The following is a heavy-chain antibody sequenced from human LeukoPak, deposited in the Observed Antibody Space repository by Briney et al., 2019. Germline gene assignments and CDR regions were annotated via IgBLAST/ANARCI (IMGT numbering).Heavy chain of an antibody. Sequence: SETLSLTCTVSGGSISRSNYYWGWIRQPPGKGLEWIGSIYYSGSTYYNPSLKSRVTISVDTSKNQFSLKLSSVTAADTAVYYCARQYDSSGYLGDFQHWGQGTLVTVSS. CDR3: ARQYDSSGYLGDFQH. D-gene: IGHD3-22*01. V-gene: IGHV4-39*01. CDR2: IYYSGST. CDR1: GGSISRSNYY. J-gene: IGHJ1*01.